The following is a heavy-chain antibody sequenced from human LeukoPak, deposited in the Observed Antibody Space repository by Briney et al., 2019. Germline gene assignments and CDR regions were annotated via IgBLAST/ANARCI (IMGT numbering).Heavy chain of an antibody. CDR1: RFTFSSSG. CDR2: ISSSGSTI. CDR3: ARAPDTATNY. J-gene: IGHJ4*02. D-gene: IGHD5-18*01. V-gene: IGHV3-48*02. Sequence: GGSLRLSCAASRFTFSSSGTNWVRQAPEKGLEWVSYISSSGSTIYYADSVKGRFTISRDNAKNSLYLQMNSLRDEDTAVYYCARAPDTATNYWGQGTLVTVSS.